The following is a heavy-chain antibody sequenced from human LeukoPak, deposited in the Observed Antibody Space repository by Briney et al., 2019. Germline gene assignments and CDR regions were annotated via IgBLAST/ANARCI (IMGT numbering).Heavy chain of an antibody. CDR2: IYYSGST. V-gene: IGHV4-59*01. J-gene: IGHJ6*03. D-gene: IGHD4-17*01. Sequence: PSETLSLTCTVSGGSISSYYWSWIRQPPGKGLEWIGYIYYSGSTNYNPSLKSRVTISVDTSKNQFSLKLSSVTAADTAVYYCAREATCDYGDGNGYYYYMDVWGKGTTVTISS. CDR1: GGSISSYY. CDR3: AREATCDYGDGNGYYYYMDV.